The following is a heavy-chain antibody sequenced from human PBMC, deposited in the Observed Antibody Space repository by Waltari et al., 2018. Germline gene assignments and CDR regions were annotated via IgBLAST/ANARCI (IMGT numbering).Heavy chain of an antibody. CDR3: ARGPPKGQQQRLNWFDP. CDR1: GGSISSHY. CDR2: IYYSGST. D-gene: IGHD6-13*01. V-gene: IGHV4-59*11. Sequence: QVQLQESGPGLVKPSETLSLTCTVSGGSISSHYWSWIRQPPGKGLEWIGYIYYSGSTNYNPSLKSRVTISVDTSKNQFSLKLSSVTAADTAVYYCARGPPKGQQQRLNWFDPWGQGTLVTVSS. J-gene: IGHJ5*02.